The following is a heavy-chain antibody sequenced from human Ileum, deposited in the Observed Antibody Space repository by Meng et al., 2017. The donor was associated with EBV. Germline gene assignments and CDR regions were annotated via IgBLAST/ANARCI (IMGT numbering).Heavy chain of an antibody. CDR3: IRDFREADY. Sequence: VPLVESGGGLVHPGGSMRSLCASSGFPFGSYCMHGVRQAPGKGPVWVSRICHDESTMNYADSVKGRFTISRDNAKNTVYLQMNSLRPEDTAVYYCIRDFREADYWGQGTLVIVSS. V-gene: IGHV3-74*01. CDR2: ICHDESTM. D-gene: IGHD3-10*01. J-gene: IGHJ4*02. CDR1: GFPFGSYC.